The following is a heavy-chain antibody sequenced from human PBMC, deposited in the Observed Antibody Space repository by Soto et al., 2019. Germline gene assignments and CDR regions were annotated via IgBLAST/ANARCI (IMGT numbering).Heavy chain of an antibody. D-gene: IGHD6-6*01. J-gene: IGHJ4*02. Sequence: SETLSLTCAVYGGSFSGYYWSWIRQPPGKGLEWIGEINHSGSTNYNPSLKSRVTISVDTSKNQFSLKLSSVTAADTAVYYCARGPSTAPDSVAARLFGYWGQGTLVTVSS. CDR3: ARGPSTAPDSVAARLFGY. CDR1: GGSFSGYY. CDR2: INHSGST. V-gene: IGHV4-34*01.